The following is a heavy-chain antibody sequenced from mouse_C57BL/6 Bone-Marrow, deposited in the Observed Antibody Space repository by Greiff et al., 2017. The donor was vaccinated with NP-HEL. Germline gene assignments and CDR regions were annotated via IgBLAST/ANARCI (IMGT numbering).Heavy chain of an antibody. V-gene: IGHV8-12*01. D-gene: IGHD2-2*01. CDR3: ARRAHGYDRGYWYFDV. Sequence: QVTLKECGPGILQSSQTLSLTCSFSGFSLSTSGMGVSWIRQPPGKGLEWLAHIYWDDDKRYNPSLKSRLTISKDTSRNQVYLKITSVDTADTATYYCARRAHGYDRGYWYFDVWGTGTTVTVSS. CDR1: GFSLSTSGMG. CDR2: IYWDDDK. J-gene: IGHJ1*03.